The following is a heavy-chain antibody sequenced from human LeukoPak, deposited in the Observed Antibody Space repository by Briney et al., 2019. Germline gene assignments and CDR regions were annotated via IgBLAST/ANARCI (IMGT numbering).Heavy chain of an antibody. CDR1: GFTFSSYE. V-gene: IGHV3-48*03. Sequence: AGGSLRLSCAASGFTFSSYEMNWVRQAPAKGLEWVSYISSSGSTIYYADSVKGRFTISRDNAKNSLYLQMNSLRAEDTAVYYCARDYGSGSYYHYYLDYWGQGTLVTVSS. CDR3: ARDYGSGSYYHYYLDY. D-gene: IGHD3-10*01. CDR2: ISSSGSTI. J-gene: IGHJ4*02.